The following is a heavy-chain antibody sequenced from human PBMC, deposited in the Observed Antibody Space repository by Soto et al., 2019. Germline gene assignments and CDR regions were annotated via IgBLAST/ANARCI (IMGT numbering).Heavy chain of an antibody. J-gene: IGHJ3*02. CDR3: AKDRVLLERSPLDAFDI. CDR2: ISYDGSNK. V-gene: IGHV3-30*18. CDR1: GFTFSSYG. Sequence: QVQLVESGGGVVQPGRSLRLSCAASGFTFSSYGMHWVRQAPGEGLEWVAVISYDGSNKYYADSVKGRFTISRDNSKNTLYLQMNSLRAEDTAVYYCAKDRVLLERSPLDAFDIWGQGTMVTVSS. D-gene: IGHD1-1*01.